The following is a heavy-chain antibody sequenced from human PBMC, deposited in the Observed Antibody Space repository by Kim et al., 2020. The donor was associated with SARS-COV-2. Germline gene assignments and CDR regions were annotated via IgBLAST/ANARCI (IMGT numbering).Heavy chain of an antibody. CDR1: GYTFTGYY. J-gene: IGHJ3*02. CDR3: ARDYGCGGDCTHDAFDI. V-gene: IGHV1-2*04. Sequence: ASVKVSCKASGYTFTGYYMHWVRQAPGQGLEWMGWINPNSGGTNYAQKFQGWVTMTRDTSISTAYMELSRLRSDDTAVYYCARDYGCGGDCTHDAFDIWGQETMVTVSS. CDR2: INPNSGGT. D-gene: IGHD2-21*02.